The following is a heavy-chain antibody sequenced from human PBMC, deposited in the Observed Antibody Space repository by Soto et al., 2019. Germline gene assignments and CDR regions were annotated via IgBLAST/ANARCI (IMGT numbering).Heavy chain of an antibody. CDR3: ARSRYSGSYFFDY. V-gene: IGHV4-30-4*01. J-gene: IGHJ4*02. Sequence: PSETLSLTCTVSGGSISSGDYYWSWIRQPPGKGLEWIAYIHNSVSTHYNPSLKSRVTTSVDTSKNQFSLKLSSVTAADTAVYYCARSRYSGSYFFDYWGQGILVTVSS. CDR2: IHNSVST. D-gene: IGHD1-26*01. CDR1: GGSISSGDYY.